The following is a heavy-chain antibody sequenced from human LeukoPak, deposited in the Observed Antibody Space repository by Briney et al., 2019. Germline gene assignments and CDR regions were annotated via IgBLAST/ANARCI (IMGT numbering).Heavy chain of an antibody. Sequence: PSETLSLTCTVSGGSISSYYWSWIRQPPGKGLEWIGYIYYSGSTNYNPSLKSRVTISVDTSKNQFSLKLGSVTAADTAVYYCARMSAPPVGMDVWGQGTTVTVSS. CDR3: ARMSAPPVGMDV. J-gene: IGHJ6*02. V-gene: IGHV4-59*01. CDR2: IYYSGST. CDR1: GGSISSYY.